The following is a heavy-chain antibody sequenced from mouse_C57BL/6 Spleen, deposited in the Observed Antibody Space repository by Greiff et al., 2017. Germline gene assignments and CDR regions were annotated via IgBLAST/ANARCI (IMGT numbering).Heavy chain of an antibody. V-gene: IGHV3-6*01. D-gene: IGHD2-4*01. J-gene: IGHJ1*03. CDR3: ARRTMITTDWYFDV. CDR2: ISYDGSN. Sequence: DVQLQESGPGLVKPSQSLSLTCSVTGYSITSGYYWNWIRQFPGNKLEWMGYISYDGSNNYNPSLKNRISITRDTSKNQFFLKLNSVTTEDTATYYCARRTMITTDWYFDVWGTGTTVTVSS. CDR1: GYSITSGYY.